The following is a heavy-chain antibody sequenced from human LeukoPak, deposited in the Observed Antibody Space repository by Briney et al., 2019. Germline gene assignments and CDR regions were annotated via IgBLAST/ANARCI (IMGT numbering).Heavy chain of an antibody. Sequence: SVKVSCKASGGTFSSYAISWVRQAPGQGLEWMGRIIPILGMANYAQKFQGRVTITADKSTSTAYMELSSLRSEDTAVYYCARDSAYGMDVWGQGTTVTVSS. D-gene: IGHD1-26*01. V-gene: IGHV1-69*04. CDR2: IIPILGMA. CDR1: GGTFSSYA. CDR3: ARDSAYGMDV. J-gene: IGHJ6*02.